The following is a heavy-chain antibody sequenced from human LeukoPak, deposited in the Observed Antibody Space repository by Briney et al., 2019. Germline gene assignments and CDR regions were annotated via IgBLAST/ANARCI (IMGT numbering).Heavy chain of an antibody. J-gene: IGHJ6*02. D-gene: IGHD3-3*01. Sequence: SETLSLTCAVYGGSFSGYYWSWIRQPPGKGLEWIGEINHSGSTNCNPSLKSRVTISVDTSKNQFSLKLSSVTAADTAVYYCAREYYVALFLEWLSNGMDVWGQGTTVTVSS. CDR3: AREYYVALFLEWLSNGMDV. V-gene: IGHV4-34*01. CDR2: INHSGST. CDR1: GGSFSGYY.